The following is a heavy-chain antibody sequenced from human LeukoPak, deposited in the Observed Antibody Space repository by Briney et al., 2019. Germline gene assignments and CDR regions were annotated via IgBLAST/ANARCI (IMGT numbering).Heavy chain of an antibody. CDR2: ISYDGPNK. Sequence: PGGSLRLSCAASGFTFSNYNMNWVRQAPGKGLEWVAVISYDGPNKYYADSVKGRFTISRDNSKNTQYLQMNSLRTEDTAVYFCARDSYSSSRNDYWGQGTLVTVSS. CDR1: GFTFSNYN. J-gene: IGHJ4*02. CDR3: ARDSYSSSRNDY. V-gene: IGHV3-30*03. D-gene: IGHD6-13*01.